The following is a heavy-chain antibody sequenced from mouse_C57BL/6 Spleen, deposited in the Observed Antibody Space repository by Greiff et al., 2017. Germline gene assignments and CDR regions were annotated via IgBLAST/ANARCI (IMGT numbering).Heavy chain of an antibody. D-gene: IGHD1-1*01. J-gene: IGHJ3*01. CDR3: AIWYGSSPVAY. CDR2: INPNNGGT. CDR1: GYTFTDYN. V-gene: IGHV1-18*01. Sequence: VQLQQSGPELVKPGASVKIPCKASGYTFTDYNMDWVKQSHGKSLEWIGDINPNNGGTIYNQKFKGKATLTVDKSSSTAYMELRSLTSEDTAVYYCAIWYGSSPVAYWGQGTLVTVSA.